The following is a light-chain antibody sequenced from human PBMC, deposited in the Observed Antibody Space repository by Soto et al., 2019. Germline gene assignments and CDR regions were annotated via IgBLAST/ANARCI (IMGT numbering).Light chain of an antibody. CDR1: QRISSW. J-gene: IGKJ1*01. CDR3: QQYHTYSRT. Sequence: DMQMTQSPSSLSSSFGDRVTITCRASQRISSWLAWYQQKPGKAPRLLIYKASSLESVVPSRFSGSGSGTEGTITISSLKNDDSATYYCQQYHTYSRTFGQGTKVDI. CDR2: KAS. V-gene: IGKV1-5*03.